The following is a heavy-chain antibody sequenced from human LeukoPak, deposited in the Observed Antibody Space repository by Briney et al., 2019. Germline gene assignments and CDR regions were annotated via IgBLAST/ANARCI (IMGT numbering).Heavy chain of an antibody. Sequence: PGGSLRLSCASSGFTFGNYAMHWVRQAPGKGLEWVAVILSDENNTFYADSVKGRFTISRDNSKNTLYLQVNSLRAEDTAVHYCAKSLWFGELSGMDVWGQGTTVIVSS. CDR2: ILSDENNT. CDR1: GFTFGNYA. D-gene: IGHD3-10*01. CDR3: AKSLWFGELSGMDV. J-gene: IGHJ6*02. V-gene: IGHV3-30*18.